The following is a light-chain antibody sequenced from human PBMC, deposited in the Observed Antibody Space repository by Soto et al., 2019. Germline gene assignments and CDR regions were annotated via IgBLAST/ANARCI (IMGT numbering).Light chain of an antibody. Sequence: EIVLTQSPATLSLPPGERATLSCRASQSVNKYLAWFQQKPGQAPRLPIYDASNRATGIPARFSGSGSGTDFTLTISSLEPEDFAVYYCQQRSNWPPSTFGQGTRLEIK. CDR1: QSVNKY. CDR3: QQRSNWPPST. J-gene: IGKJ5*01. CDR2: DAS. V-gene: IGKV3-11*01.